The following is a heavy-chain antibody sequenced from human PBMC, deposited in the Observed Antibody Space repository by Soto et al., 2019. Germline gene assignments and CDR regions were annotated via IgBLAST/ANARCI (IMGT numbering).Heavy chain of an antibody. CDR3: ARGHRRAAACHWFDP. CDR1: GGSISSSSYY. J-gene: IGHJ5*02. D-gene: IGHD6-13*01. CDR2: IYYSGST. V-gene: IGHV4-39*07. Sequence: SETLSLTCTVSGGSISSSSYYWGWIRQPPGKGLEWIGSIYYSGSTYYNPSLKSRVTISVDTSKNQFSLKLSSVTAADTAVYYCARGHRRAAACHWFDPWGQGTLVTVSS.